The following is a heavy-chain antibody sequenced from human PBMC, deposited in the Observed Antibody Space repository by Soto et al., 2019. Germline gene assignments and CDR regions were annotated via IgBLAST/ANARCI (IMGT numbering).Heavy chain of an antibody. CDR3: ARGTWYYDSSGYYSFDY. CDR2: ISAYNGNT. V-gene: IGHV1-18*01. CDR1: GYSFTNYG. J-gene: IGHJ4*02. Sequence: ASVKASSKDSGYSFTNYGISWVRQAPGQGLEWMGWISAYNGNTNYAQNLQGRVTMTTDTSTSTAYMELRSLRSDDTAVFYCARGTWYYDSSGYYSFDYWGQGTLVTVSS. D-gene: IGHD3-22*01.